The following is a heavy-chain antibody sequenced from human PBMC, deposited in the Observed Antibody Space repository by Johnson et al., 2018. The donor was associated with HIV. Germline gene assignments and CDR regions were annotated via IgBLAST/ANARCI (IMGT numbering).Heavy chain of an antibody. CDR3: ARDPITPYERGPDAFDV. Sequence: QVQLVESGGGVVQPGRSLRLSCAASGFTFSTYAMHWVRQAPGKGLEWVAVISYDGSNKYYADSVKGRFTISRDNSKNTLYLQMNSRRAEDTAVYYCARDPITPYERGPDAFDVWGQGTVVTVSS. CDR2: ISYDGSNK. CDR1: GFTFSTYA. J-gene: IGHJ3*01. V-gene: IGHV3-30*04. D-gene: IGHD2-21*01.